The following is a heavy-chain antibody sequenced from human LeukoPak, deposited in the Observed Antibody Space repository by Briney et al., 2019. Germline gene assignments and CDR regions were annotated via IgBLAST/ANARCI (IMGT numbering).Heavy chain of an antibody. J-gene: IGHJ4*02. D-gene: IGHD6-19*01. Sequence: SETLSLTCTVSDDSINRGDYYWSRSPQPPGKGLDWIGEINYSGSTNYSPSLKSRVTIPVDTSKNQFSLKLSSVTAADTAVYYCASPNGYSSGWYDYWGQGTLVRVSS. CDR1: DDSINRGDYY. CDR2: INYSGST. CDR3: ASPNGYSSGWYDY. V-gene: IGHV4-39*07.